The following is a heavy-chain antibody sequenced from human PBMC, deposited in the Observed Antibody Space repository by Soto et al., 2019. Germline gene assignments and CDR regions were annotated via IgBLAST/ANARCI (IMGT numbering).Heavy chain of an antibody. CDR3: ARIIYYYAFENWLDS. Sequence: QVQLVQSGAEVKKPGASVKVSCKTSGYSFTTYSISWVRQAPGQGLEWMGWISGYNGNTKYAQKFQDRVTLSTDTSTTTAYMELRSLRSDDTAVYYCARIIYYYAFENWLDSWGQGTLVTVSS. D-gene: IGHD3-10*01. J-gene: IGHJ5*01. V-gene: IGHV1-18*01. CDR2: ISGYNGNT. CDR1: GYSFTTYS.